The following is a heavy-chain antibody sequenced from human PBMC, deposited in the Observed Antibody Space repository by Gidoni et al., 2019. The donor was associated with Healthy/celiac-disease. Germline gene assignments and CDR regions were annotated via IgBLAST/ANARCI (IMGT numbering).Heavy chain of an antibody. CDR2: ISGSGGST. D-gene: IGHD2-2*01. CDR1: GFTFSSYA. CDR3: AKMYCSSTSCSKPFDY. Sequence: EVQLVESGGGLVQPGGSLRLSCAASGFTFSSYAMSWVRQAPGKGLEWVSAISGSGGSTYYADSVKGRFTISRDNSKNTLYLQMNSLRAEDTAVYYCAKMYCSSTSCSKPFDYWGQGTLVTVSS. V-gene: IGHV3-23*04. J-gene: IGHJ4*02.